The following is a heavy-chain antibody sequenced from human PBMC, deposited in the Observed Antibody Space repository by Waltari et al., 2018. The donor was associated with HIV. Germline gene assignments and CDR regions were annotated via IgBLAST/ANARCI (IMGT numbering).Heavy chain of an antibody. CDR1: GFTFSSYE. Sequence: EVQLVESGGGLVQPGGSLRLSCAASGFTFSSYEMNWVRQAPGKGLEWVSYISSSGSTIYYADSVKGRFTISRDNAKNSLYLQMNSLRAEDTAVYYCARDHGSPGIPCDYWGQGTLVTVSS. D-gene: IGHD1-1*01. CDR2: ISSSGSTI. J-gene: IGHJ4*02. CDR3: ARDHGSPGIPCDY. V-gene: IGHV3-48*03.